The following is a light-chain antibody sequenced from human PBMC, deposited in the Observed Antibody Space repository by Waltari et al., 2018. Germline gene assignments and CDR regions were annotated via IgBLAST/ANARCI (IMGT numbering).Light chain of an antibody. J-gene: IGKJ4*01. CDR2: DAS. CDR3: QQRSNWPLA. V-gene: IGKV3-11*01. CDR1: QSVSSY. Sequence: EIVLTQSPATRSWSPGERASLSCRASQSVSSYLAWYQQKPGQAPRLLIYDASNRATGIPARFSGSGSGTDFTLTISSLAPEDFAVYYCQQRSNWPLAFGGGTKVEIK.